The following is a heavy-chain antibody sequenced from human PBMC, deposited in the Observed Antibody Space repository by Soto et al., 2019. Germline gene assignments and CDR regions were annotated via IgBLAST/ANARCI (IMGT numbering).Heavy chain of an antibody. CDR3: LKETSPGGLDN. Sequence: EVQLVESGGGLVQPGRSLRLSCAASGFTSNDYAMHWIRQAAGKGLEWVSGIDWNSDRIGYAGSVKGRFTISRDNAKNSLYLQMNSLTAEDSALYYCLKETSPGGLDNLGQGTLVTVSS. J-gene: IGHJ4*02. CDR1: GFTSNDYA. V-gene: IGHV3-9*02. CDR2: IDWNSDRI. D-gene: IGHD3-10*01.